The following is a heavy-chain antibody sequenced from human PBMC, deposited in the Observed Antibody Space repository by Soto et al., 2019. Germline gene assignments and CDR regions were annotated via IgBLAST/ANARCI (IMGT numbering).Heavy chain of an antibody. V-gene: IGHV3-23*01. Sequence: GGSLRLSCAASGFTFSSYAMSWVRQAPGKGLEWVSAISGSGGSTYYADSVKGRFTISRDNSKNTLYLQMNSLRAEDTAVYYCAVPSGHSSSSYWVYWGQGTLVTVSS. J-gene: IGHJ4*02. CDR1: GFTFSSYA. D-gene: IGHD6-6*01. CDR2: ISGSGGST. CDR3: AVPSGHSSSSYWVY.